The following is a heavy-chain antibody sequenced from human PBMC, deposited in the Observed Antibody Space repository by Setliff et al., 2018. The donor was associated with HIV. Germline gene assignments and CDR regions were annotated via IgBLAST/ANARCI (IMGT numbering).Heavy chain of an antibody. CDR2: INRSGSA. D-gene: IGHD6-13*01. J-gene: IGHJ4*02. Sequence: SETLSLTCAVYGGSFSGHSWTWIRQPPGKGLEWIGEINRSGSANYNRSLESRVTMSVDTSKRQFSLKLDSVTAADTAIYYCARQSTVAAAGFDFWGQGTLVTVSS. CDR3: ARQSTVAAAGFDF. CDR1: GGSFSGHS. V-gene: IGHV4-34*01.